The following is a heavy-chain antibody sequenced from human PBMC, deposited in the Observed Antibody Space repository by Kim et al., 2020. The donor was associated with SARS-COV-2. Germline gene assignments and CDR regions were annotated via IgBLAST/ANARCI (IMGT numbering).Heavy chain of an antibody. J-gene: IGHJ1*01. CDR3: AKAHHMFEYFQH. D-gene: IGHD3-10*02. Sequence: GYAHTWKGRFTLSRDTAKNSLYLQMNSLRAEDTALYYCAKAHHMFEYFQHWGQGTLVTVSS. V-gene: IGHV3-9*01.